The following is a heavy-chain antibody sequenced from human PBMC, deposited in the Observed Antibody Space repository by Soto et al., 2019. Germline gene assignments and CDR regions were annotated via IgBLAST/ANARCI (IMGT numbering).Heavy chain of an antibody. J-gene: IGHJ4*02. D-gene: IGHD6-19*01. CDR3: ANPSAGWIGAVAGSYYFDY. V-gene: IGHV3-23*01. Sequence: GGSLRLSCAASGCTFSSYAMSWVRQAPGKGLEWVSAISGSGGSTYYADSVKGRFTISRDNSKNTLYLQMNSLRAEDTAVYYCANPSAGWIGAVAGSYYFDYWGQGTLVTVSS. CDR1: GCTFSSYA. CDR2: ISGSGGST.